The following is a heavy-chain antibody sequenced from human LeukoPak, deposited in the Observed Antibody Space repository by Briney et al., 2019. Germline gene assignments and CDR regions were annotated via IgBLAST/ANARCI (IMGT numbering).Heavy chain of an antibody. D-gene: IGHD1-1*01. CDR2: INPNSGGT. CDR3: ARSGGPNWFDP. V-gene: IGHV1-2*02. Sequence: ASVKVSCKASGYTFTGYYMHWVRQAPGQGLEWMGWINPNSGGTNYAQKFQGRVTITADKSTSTAYMELSSLRSEDTAVYYCARSGGPNWFDPWGQGTLVTVSS. CDR1: GYTFTGYY. J-gene: IGHJ5*02.